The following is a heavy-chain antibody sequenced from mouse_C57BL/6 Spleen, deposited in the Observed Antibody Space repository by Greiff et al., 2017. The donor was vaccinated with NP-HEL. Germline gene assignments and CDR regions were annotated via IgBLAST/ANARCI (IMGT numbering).Heavy chain of an antibody. CDR1: GYTFTSYW. CDR3: ARSLLRSSYYFDY. V-gene: IGHV1-53*01. CDR2: INPSNGGT. Sequence: VQLQQSGTELVKPGASVKLSCKASGYTFTSYWMHWVKQRPGQGLEWIGNINPSNGGTNYNEKFKSKATLTVDKSSSTAYMQLSSLTSEDSAVYYCARSLLRSSYYFDYWGQGTTLTVAS. D-gene: IGHD1-2*01. J-gene: IGHJ2*01.